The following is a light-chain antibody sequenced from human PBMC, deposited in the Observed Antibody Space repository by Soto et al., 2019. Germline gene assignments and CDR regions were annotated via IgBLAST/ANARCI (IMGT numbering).Light chain of an antibody. J-gene: IGLJ1*01. CDR2: DVS. Sequence: SVLTQPAPVSGSPGQSIPISCTGTRSDVGGYNYVSWYQQHPGKAPKLMIYDVSNRPSGVSNRFSGSKSGNTASLTISGLQAEDEADYYCSSYTSSSTLVFGTGTKVTVL. CDR1: RSDVGGYNY. V-gene: IGLV2-14*01. CDR3: SSYTSSSTLV.